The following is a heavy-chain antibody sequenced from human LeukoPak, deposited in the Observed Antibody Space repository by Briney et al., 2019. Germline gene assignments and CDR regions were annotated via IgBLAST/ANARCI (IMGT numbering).Heavy chain of an antibody. CDR2: INPGGGST. J-gene: IGHJ4*02. CDR3: ARNRAEHVIMYDLEY. V-gene: IGHV1-46*01. Sequence: GASVKVSFKSSLYTFTIYYMHWVPKAPGQGLEWMGMINPGGGSTSYAQKFQGRVTMTRDTSTTTVYMELSSLRSDETAVYYCARNRAEHVIMYDLEYWGQGTLVTVSS. CDR1: LYTFTIYY. D-gene: IGHD3-16*01.